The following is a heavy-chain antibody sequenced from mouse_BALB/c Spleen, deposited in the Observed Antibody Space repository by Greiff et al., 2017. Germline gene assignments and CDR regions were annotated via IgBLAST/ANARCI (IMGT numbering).Heavy chain of an antibody. V-gene: IGHV3-6*02. D-gene: IGHD3-3*01. CDR3: AREGDEGYAMDY. Sequence: EVQLVESGPSLVKPSQTLSLTCSVTGYSITSGYYWNWIRQFPGNKLEWMGYISYDGSNNYNPSLKNRISITRDTSKNQFFLKLNSVTTEDTATYYCAREGDEGYAMDYWGQGTSVTVSS. J-gene: IGHJ4*01. CDR1: GYSITSGYY. CDR2: ISYDGSN.